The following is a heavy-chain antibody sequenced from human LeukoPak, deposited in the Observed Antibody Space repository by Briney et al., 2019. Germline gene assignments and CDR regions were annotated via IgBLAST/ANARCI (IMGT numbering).Heavy chain of an antibody. V-gene: IGHV1-69*05. CDR1: GGTFSSYA. CDR2: IIPIFGTA. D-gene: IGHD3-22*01. J-gene: IGHJ5*02. Sequence: SVKVSCKASGGTFSSYAISWVRQAPGQGLEWMGRIIPIFGTANYAQKFQGRVTITTDESTSTAYMELSSLRSEDTAVYYCAAELGRYYDSSGYYDPWGQGTLVTVSS. CDR3: AAELGRYYDSSGYYDP.